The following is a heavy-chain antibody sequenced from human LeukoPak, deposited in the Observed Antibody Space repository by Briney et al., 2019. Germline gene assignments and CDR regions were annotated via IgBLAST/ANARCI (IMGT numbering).Heavy chain of an antibody. J-gene: IGHJ5*02. D-gene: IGHD6-19*01. Sequence: SVKVSCKASGGTFSRYAISWVRQAPGQGLEWMGGIIPIFGTANYAQKFQGRVTITADESTSTAYMELSSLRSEDTAVYYCARGGIAVAGNWFDPWGQGTLVTVSS. CDR3: ARGGIAVAGNWFDP. V-gene: IGHV1-69*13. CDR2: IIPIFGTA. CDR1: GGTFSRYA.